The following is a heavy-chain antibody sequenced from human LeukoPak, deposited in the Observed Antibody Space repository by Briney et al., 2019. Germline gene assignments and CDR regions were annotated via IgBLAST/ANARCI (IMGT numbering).Heavy chain of an antibody. CDR1: GFTFSSYA. Sequence: PGGSLRLSCAASGFTFSSYAMSWVRQAPGKGLEWVSAISGSGDSTYYADSVKGRFTISRDNPKSTLYLQMNSLRAEDTAVYYCAKDSSMIEHWGQGTLVTVSS. D-gene: IGHD3-22*01. V-gene: IGHV3-23*01. CDR2: ISGSGDST. J-gene: IGHJ4*02. CDR3: AKDSSMIEH.